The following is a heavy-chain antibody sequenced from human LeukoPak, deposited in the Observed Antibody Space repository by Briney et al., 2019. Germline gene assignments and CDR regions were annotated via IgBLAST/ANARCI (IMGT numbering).Heavy chain of an antibody. CDR1: GYAFTGYY. CDR2: INPNSGGT. CDR3: ANSGPTVTSYGMDV. V-gene: IGHV1-2*02. J-gene: IGHJ6*02. D-gene: IGHD4-17*01. Sequence: ASVKVSCKASGYAFTGYYMHWVRQAPGQGLEWMGWINPNSGGTNYAQKFQGRVTMTRDTSISTAYMELSRLRSDDTAVYYCANSGPTVTSYGMDVWGQGTTVTVSS.